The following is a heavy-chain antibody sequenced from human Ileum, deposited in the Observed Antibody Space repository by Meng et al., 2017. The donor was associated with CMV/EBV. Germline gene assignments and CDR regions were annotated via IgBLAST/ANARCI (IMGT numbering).Heavy chain of an antibody. Sequence: GESLKISCAASGFTFSSYGMHWVRQAPGKGLEWVAFIRYDGSNKYYADSVKGRFTISRDNSKNTLYLQMNSLRAEDTAVYYCAKDQLSTGCYTECYYHGMDVWGQGTTVTVSS. D-gene: IGHD2-2*02. CDR3: AKDQLSTGCYTECYYHGMDV. CDR1: GFTFSSYG. J-gene: IGHJ6*02. V-gene: IGHV3-30*02. CDR2: IRYDGSNK.